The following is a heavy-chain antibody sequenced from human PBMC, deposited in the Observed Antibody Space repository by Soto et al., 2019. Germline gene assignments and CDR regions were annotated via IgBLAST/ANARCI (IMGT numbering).Heavy chain of an antibody. CDR1: GGTFSSYA. V-gene: IGHV1-69*13. CDR3: ARDNCGGDCYPGY. Sequence: ASVKVSCTASGGTFSSYAISWVRQAPGQGLEWMGGIIPIFGTANYAQKFQGRVTITADESTSTAYMELSSLRSEDTAVYYCARDNCGGDCYPGYWGQGTLVTVSS. CDR2: IIPIFGTA. D-gene: IGHD2-21*02. J-gene: IGHJ4*02.